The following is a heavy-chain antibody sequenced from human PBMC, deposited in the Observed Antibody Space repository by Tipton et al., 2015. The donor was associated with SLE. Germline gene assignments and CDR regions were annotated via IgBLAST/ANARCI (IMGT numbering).Heavy chain of an antibody. CDR3: AREPVAGTDY. J-gene: IGHJ4*02. CDR2: IYYSGST. V-gene: IGHV4-39*07. D-gene: IGHD6-19*01. CDR1: GGSISSSSYY. Sequence: TLSLTCTVSGGSISSSSYYWGWIRQPPGKGLEWIGSIYYSGSTNYNPSLKSRVTISVDTSKNQFSLKLSSVTAADTAVYYCAREPVAGTDYWGQGTLVTVSS.